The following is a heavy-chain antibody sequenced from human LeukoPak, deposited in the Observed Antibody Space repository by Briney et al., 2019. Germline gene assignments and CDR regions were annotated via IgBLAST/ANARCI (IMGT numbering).Heavy chain of an antibody. J-gene: IGHJ4*02. V-gene: IGHV1-69*06. Sequence: ASVKVSCKASGGTFSSYAISWVRQAPGQGLEWMGGIIPIFGTANYAQKFQGRVTITADKSTSTAYMELRSLRSDDTAVYYCARPGKLQELSYWGQGTLVTVSS. CDR3: ARPGKLQELSY. D-gene: IGHD3-10*01. CDR1: GGTFSSYA. CDR2: IIPIFGTA.